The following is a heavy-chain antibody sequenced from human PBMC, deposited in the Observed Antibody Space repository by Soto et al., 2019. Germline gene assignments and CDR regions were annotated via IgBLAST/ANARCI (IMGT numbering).Heavy chain of an antibody. V-gene: IGHV3-15*01. D-gene: IGHD3-22*01. J-gene: IGHJ6*02. CDR3: TTDGLILVLISGPYGRDV. Sequence: EVQLVESGGGLVKPGGSLRLSCAGSGFTFANAWMSWVRQGPGKGLEWVGRIKSNTDGGTTEYAAPVTGRFTISRDDSKNTVYLQMNSLKTEDTAVYYCTTDGLILVLISGPYGRDVWGQGTTVTVSS. CDR2: IKSNTDGGTT. CDR1: GFTFANAW.